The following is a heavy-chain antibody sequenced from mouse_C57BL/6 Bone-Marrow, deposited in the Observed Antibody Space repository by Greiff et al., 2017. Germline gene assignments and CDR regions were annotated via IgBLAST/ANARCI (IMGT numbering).Heavy chain of an antibody. V-gene: IGHV1-18*01. J-gene: IGHJ1*03. CDR3: ARRGVYAGYFWGYFDV. D-gene: IGHD2-3*01. CDR1: GYTFTDYN. Sequence: EVQLVESGPELVKPGASVKIPCKASGYTFTDYNMDWVKQSHGKSLEWIGDINPNNGGTIYNQKFKGKATLTVDKSSSTAYMELRSLTSEDTAVYYCARRGVYAGYFWGYFDVWGTGTTVTVSS. CDR2: INPNNGGT.